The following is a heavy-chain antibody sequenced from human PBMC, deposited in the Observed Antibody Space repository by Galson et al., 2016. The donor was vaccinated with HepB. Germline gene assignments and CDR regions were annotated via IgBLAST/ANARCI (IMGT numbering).Heavy chain of an antibody. CDR3: ASGKDTILT. Sequence: ETLSLTCAVYGGSFSGYNWTWLRQPPGKGLEWVASMKQDGSAKYSVDSVKGRFTISRDNAKNSLFLQMNSLRAEDTAVYYGASGKDTILTWGKGTLVNDSS. CDR2: MKQDGSAK. D-gene: IGHD1-26*01. V-gene: IGHV3-7*03. J-gene: IGHJ5*02. CDR1: GGSFSGYN.